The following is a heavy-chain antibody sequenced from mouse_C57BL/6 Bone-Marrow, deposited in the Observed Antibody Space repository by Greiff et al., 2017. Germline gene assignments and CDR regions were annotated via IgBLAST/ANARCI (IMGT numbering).Heavy chain of an antibody. CDR3: TFMVTFAY. Sequence: VHVKQSGAELVRPGASVKLSCTASGFNIKDDYMHWVKQRPEQGLEWIGWIDPENGDTEYASKFQGKATITADTSSNTAYLQLSSLTSEDTAVYYCTFMVTFAYWGQGTLVTVSA. V-gene: IGHV14-4*01. CDR2: IDPENGDT. J-gene: IGHJ3*01. D-gene: IGHD1-1*02. CDR1: GFNIKDDY.